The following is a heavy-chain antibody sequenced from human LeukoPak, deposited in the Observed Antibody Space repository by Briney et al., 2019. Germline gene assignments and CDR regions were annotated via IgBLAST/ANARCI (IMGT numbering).Heavy chain of an antibody. CDR3: ARRDGYNWYYLDY. J-gene: IGHJ4*02. CDR1: GCSISSSSYY. CDR2: IYCSGST. V-gene: IGHV4-39*01. Sequence: SETLSLTCTVSGCSISSSSYYWGWIRQPPGKGLEWVGSIYCSGSTYYNPSLKSRVTISVDTSKNQFSLKLSSVTAADTAVYYCARRDGYNWYYLDYWGQGTLVTVSS. D-gene: IGHD5-24*01.